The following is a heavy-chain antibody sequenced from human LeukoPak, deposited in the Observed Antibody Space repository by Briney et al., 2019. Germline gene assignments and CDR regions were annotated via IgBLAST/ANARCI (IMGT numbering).Heavy chain of an antibody. J-gene: IGHJ4*02. CDR3: ARKKGVVPAAIALRTYYFDY. CDR1: GFTFGNYA. V-gene: IGHV4-34*01. Sequence: GSLKLSCAASGFTFGNYAMSWIRQPPGKGLEWIGEINHSGSTNYNPSLKSRVTISVDTSKNQFSLKLSSVTAADTAVYYCARKKGVVPAAIALRTYYFDYWGQGTLVTVSS. CDR2: INHSGST. D-gene: IGHD2-2*02.